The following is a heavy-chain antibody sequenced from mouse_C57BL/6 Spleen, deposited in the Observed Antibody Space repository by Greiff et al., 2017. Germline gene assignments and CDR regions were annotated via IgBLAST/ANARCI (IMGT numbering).Heavy chain of an antibody. CDR1: GFTFSDYY. CDR3: ARDQELRGWYFDV. V-gene: IGHV5-16*01. D-gene: IGHD2-4*01. J-gene: IGHJ1*03. Sequence: EVKLVESEGGLVQPGSSMKLSCTASGFTFSDYYMAWVRQVPEKGLEWVANINYDGSSTYYLDSLKSRFIISRDNAKNILYLQMSSLKSEDTATYYCARDQELRGWYFDVWGTGTTVTVSS. CDR2: INYDGSST.